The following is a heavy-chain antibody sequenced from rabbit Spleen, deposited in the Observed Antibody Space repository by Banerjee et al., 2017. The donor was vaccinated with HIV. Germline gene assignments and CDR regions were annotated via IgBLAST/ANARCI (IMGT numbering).Heavy chain of an antibody. CDR1: GFDFSDYG. V-gene: IGHV1S47*01. Sequence: QLVESGGGLVQPGGSLKLSCKASGFDFSDYGVTWVRQAPGKGLEWIGYIDPLFGSTYYANSVKGRFTISRDNAQNTVFLQMTSLTAADTATYFCARDGAGGSYFALWGPGTLVTVS. CDR2: IDPLFGST. CDR3: ARDGAGGSYFAL. J-gene: IGHJ4*01. D-gene: IGHD8-1*01.